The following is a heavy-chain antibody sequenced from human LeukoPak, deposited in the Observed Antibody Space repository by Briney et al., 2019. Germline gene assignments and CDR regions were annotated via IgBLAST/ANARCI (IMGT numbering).Heavy chain of an antibody. CDR2: ISGYDGHP. V-gene: IGHV1-18*01. CDR1: GYTFTTYG. CDR3: ARDRTDDSSGYYPAHIDY. D-gene: IGHD3-22*01. Sequence: GASVKLSCKTSGYTFTTYGFSWVRQAPGQGLEWTGWISGYDGHPNYAQKLLGRVTMTTDTSTSTAYMELRSLRSDDTAVYYCARDRTDDSSGYYPAHIDYWGQGTLVTVSS. J-gene: IGHJ4*02.